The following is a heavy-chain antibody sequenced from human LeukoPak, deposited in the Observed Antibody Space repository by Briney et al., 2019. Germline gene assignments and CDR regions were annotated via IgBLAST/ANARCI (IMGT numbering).Heavy chain of an antibody. CDR3: ARAPGTVTTS. V-gene: IGHV3-53*01. J-gene: IGHJ4*02. CDR2: IYSGGST. D-gene: IGHD4-17*01. CDR1: GFTVSSNY. Sequence: GGSLRLSCAASGFTVSSNYMSWVRQAPGKGLECVSVIYSGGSTYYADSVKCRFTISRDNSKNTLYLQMNSLRAEDTAVYYCARAPGTVTTSWGQGTLVTVSS.